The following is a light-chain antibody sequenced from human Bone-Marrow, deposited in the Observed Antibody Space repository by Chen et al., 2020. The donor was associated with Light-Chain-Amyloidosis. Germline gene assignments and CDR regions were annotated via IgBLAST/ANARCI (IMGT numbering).Light chain of an antibody. CDR2: EVT. J-gene: IGLJ1*01. V-gene: IGLV2-14*01. Sequence: QSALTQPASVSGSPGQSITIPCTGTSSDVGADNHVSWYQQHPDKAPKLMIYEVTNRPSWVPDRFSGSKSNNTASLTISVLQTEDEADYFCSSYTITNTLVFGSGTRVTVL. CDR3: SSYTITNTLV. CDR1: SSDVGADNH.